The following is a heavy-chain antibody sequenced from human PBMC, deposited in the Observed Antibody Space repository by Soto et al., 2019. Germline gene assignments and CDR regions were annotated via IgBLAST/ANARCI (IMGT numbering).Heavy chain of an antibody. CDR3: ARALEDEYSYGLDY. CDR1: GFPVSDYL. CDR2: INQEGSER. Sequence: GGSLRLSCAASGFPVSDYLMSWVRQAPGKGLEWVANINQEGSERSYVDSVKGRFTISRDDARNSLYLQMNSLGAEDTAVYYCARALEDEYSYGLDYWGQGTLVTVSS. J-gene: IGHJ4*02. D-gene: IGHD5-18*01. V-gene: IGHV3-7*05.